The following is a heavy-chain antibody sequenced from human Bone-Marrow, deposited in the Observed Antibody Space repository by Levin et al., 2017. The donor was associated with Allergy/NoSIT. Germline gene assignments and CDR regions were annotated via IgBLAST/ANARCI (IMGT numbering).Heavy chain of an antibody. CDR1: GDSLTSGIYF. CDR2: AYSSGTV. D-gene: IGHD5-12*01. J-gene: IGHJ6*03. CDR3: AGGVRGYTGFAKSYHFYMDV. Sequence: PSETLSLTCSVSGDSLTSGIYFWTWVRQPAGKGLEWLGHAYSSGTVYNNPSLESRVTILVDRSKNQFSLRLSSVIAADTAVYYCAGGVRGYTGFAKSYHFYMDVWGRGTTVAVS. V-gene: IGHV4-61*09.